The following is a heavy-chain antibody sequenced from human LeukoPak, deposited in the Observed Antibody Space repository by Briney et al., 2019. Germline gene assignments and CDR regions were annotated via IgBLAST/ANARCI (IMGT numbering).Heavy chain of an antibody. CDR2: ISGSGSGSST. CDR1: RFTFSNYA. D-gene: IGHD5-24*01. CDR3: AKSGYNRFDY. Sequence: PGGSLRLSCAASRFTFSNYAMSWVRQAPGKGLEWVSTISGSGSGSSTYYADSVKGRFTISRDNSKNTLYLQMNSLRAEDTAVYYCAKSGYNRFDYWGQGTLVTVSS. V-gene: IGHV3-23*01. J-gene: IGHJ4*02.